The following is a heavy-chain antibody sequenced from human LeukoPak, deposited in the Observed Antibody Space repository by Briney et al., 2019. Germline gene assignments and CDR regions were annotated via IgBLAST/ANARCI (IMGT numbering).Heavy chain of an antibody. J-gene: IGHJ5*02. D-gene: IGHD3-10*01. V-gene: IGHV1-69*04. Sequence: ASVKVSCTASGGTFNMYAINWVRQAPGQGLEWVGRIIPILGVANYAQRLQGRVTFTADTSTSTAYMELSSLRSEDTALYYCARSERAGYNWFDPWGQGTLVTVSS. CDR3: ARSERAGYNWFDP. CDR1: GGTFNMYA. CDR2: IIPILGVA.